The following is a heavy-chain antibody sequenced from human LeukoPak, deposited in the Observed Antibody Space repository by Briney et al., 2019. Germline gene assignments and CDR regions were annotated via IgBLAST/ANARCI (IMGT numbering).Heavy chain of an antibody. CDR3: ARASGYYYEFDY. Sequence: GGSLRLSCAASGFIVSSRYMSWVRQAPGKGLEWVSVIYSGGNTYYADSVKGRFTISRDNSKNTLYLQMNSLRAEDTAVYYCARASGYYYEFDYWGQGTLVTVSS. D-gene: IGHD3-22*01. CDR2: IYSGGNT. CDR1: GFIVSSRY. V-gene: IGHV3-53*01. J-gene: IGHJ4*02.